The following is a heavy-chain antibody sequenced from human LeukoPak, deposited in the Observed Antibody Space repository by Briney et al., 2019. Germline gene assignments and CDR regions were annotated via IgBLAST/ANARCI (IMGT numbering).Heavy chain of an antibody. V-gene: IGHV4-34*01. CDR2: INHSGSS. CDR3: ARSYNRVELLYY. J-gene: IGHJ4*02. Sequence: SETLSLTCTVSGGSFSGYYWTWIRQPPGKGLEWIGEINHSGSSNYNPSLKSRVTISLDTSKNQFSLRLSSVTAADTAVYYCARSYNRVELLYYWGQGTLVTVSS. D-gene: IGHD3-10*01. CDR1: GGSFSGYY.